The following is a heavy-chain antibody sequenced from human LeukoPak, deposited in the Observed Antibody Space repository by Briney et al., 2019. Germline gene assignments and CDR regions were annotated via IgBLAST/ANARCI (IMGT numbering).Heavy chain of an antibody. CDR1: GGSFSGYY. CDR2: INHSGST. V-gene: IGHV4-34*01. Sequence: SETLSLTCAVYGGSFSGYYWSWIRQPPGKGLEWIGEINHSGSTYYNPSLKSRVTISVDTSKNQFSLKLSSVTAADTAVYYCARRVGARATNWFDPWGQGTLVTVSS. CDR3: ARRVGARATNWFDP. D-gene: IGHD1-26*01. J-gene: IGHJ5*02.